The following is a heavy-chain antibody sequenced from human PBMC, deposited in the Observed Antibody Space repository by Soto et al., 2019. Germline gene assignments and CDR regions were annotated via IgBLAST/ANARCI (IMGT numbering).Heavy chain of an antibody. CDR3: ASYRTMGC. CDR2: IKEDGSEK. V-gene: IGHV3-7*01. D-gene: IGHD1-26*01. Sequence: EVQLVESGGGLVQPGGSLRLSCAASGFTLSSFWMSWVRQAPGKGLEWVASIKEDGSEKTYVDSVKGRFSISRDTAKNPLYLQMNSRRAMDAAVNYSASYRTMGCWGQGTPVTVSS. J-gene: IGHJ4*02. CDR1: GFTLSSFW.